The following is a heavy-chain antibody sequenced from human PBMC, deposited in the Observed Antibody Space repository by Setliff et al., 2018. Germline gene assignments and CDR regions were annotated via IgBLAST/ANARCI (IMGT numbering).Heavy chain of an antibody. V-gene: IGHV4-61*02. CDR2: IYTSGAT. CDR1: GASLSSGSYY. J-gene: IGHJ6*04. D-gene: IGHD2-21*01. Sequence: SETLSLTCTVSGASLSSGSYYWSWIRQSAGKGLEWIGRIYTSGATTYSPSLKSRVSISADTSKNLLSLRLKSVTAADTAVYYCAKEYVVNSFVSNSHQHYGLDVWGKGTTVTVSS. CDR3: AKEYVVNSFVSNSHQHYGLDV.